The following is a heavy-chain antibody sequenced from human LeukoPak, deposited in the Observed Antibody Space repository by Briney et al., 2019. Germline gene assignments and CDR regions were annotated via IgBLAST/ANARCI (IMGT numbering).Heavy chain of an antibody. D-gene: IGHD6-19*01. V-gene: IGHV1-2*02. Sequence: ASVKVPCKASGYTFTGYYMHWVRQAPGQGLEWMGWINPNSGGTNYAQKFQGRVTMTRDTSISTAYMELSRLRSDDTAVYYCARSISVAGRPYYFDYWGQGTLVTVSS. CDR2: INPNSGGT. CDR3: ARSISVAGRPYYFDY. J-gene: IGHJ4*02. CDR1: GYTFTGYY.